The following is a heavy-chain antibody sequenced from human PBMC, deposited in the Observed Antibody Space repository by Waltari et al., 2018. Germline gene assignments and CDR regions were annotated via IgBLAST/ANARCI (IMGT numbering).Heavy chain of an antibody. CDR3: ARDRDTMVRGVISQ. D-gene: IGHD3-10*01. Sequence: EVQLVESGGGLVQPGGSLRLSCEAFGFTFSNYWMSWVRQAPGKGLEWVANIKQDGSEKYCVDSVKGRFTISRDNAKNSLYLQMNSLRAEDTAVYYCARDRDTMVRGVISQWGQGTLVTVSS. CDR2: IKQDGSEK. J-gene: IGHJ4*02. CDR1: GFTFSNYW. V-gene: IGHV3-7*01.